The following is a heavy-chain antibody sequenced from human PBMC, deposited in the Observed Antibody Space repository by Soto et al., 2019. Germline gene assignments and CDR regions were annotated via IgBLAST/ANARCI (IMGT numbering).Heavy chain of an antibody. CDR2: INPNSGGT. CDR3: ARGDYCSSTSCYTAIFDGMDV. CDR1: GYTFTGYY. V-gene: IGHV1-2*04. Sequence: ASVKVSCKASGYTFTGYYMHWVRQAPGQGLEWMGWINPNSGGTNYAQKFQGWVTMTRDTSISTAYMELSRLRSDDTAVYYCARGDYCSSTSCYTAIFDGMDVWGQGTTVTVSS. D-gene: IGHD2-2*02. J-gene: IGHJ6*02.